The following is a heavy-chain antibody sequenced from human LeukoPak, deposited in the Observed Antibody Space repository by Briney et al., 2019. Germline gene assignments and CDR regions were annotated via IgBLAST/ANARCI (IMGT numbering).Heavy chain of an antibody. D-gene: IGHD3-22*01. CDR1: GFTLGSYW. J-gene: IGHJ1*01. Sequence: GGSLRLSCAASGFTLGSYWMHWVRQAPGRGLVWVSRIKSDGRTNYADSVKGRFTISRDNAKNTVSLQMNSLRAEDTGVYYCARAPSEIGGYYPEYFRHWGQGTLVIVSS. CDR3: ARAPSEIGGYYPEYFRH. V-gene: IGHV3-74*01. CDR2: IKSDGRT.